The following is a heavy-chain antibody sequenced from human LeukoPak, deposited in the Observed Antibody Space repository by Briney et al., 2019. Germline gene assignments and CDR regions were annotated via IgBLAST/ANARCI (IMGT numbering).Heavy chain of an antibody. D-gene: IGHD1-7*01. J-gene: IGHJ5*02. CDR3: AHKPPKKNYFDP. V-gene: IGHV2-5*02. Sequence: SGPPLVKPTQTLTLTCTFSGFSLSTNVAVGWIRQPPEKALEILSLTYWGDDERYSPSLRTRLTITKGTSKDQVVLTMTDIDPVNTATNYGAHKPPKKNYFDPWGQGTPVIVSS. CDR2: TYWGDDE. CDR1: GFSLSTNVA.